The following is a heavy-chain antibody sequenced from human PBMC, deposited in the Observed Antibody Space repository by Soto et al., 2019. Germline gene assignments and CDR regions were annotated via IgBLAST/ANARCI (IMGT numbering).Heavy chain of an antibody. J-gene: IGHJ4*02. CDR2: IQKRGVT. CDR3: ARDPAGDYGH. V-gene: IGHV4-59*02. D-gene: IGHD4-17*01. Sequence: SESLSLTCNVSGGSVSGYYWSWIRQAPGKGLEWLGYIQKRGVTNYNPSLKSRVPMSVDTYKNQSSLTLRSVHTAATAIYFWARDPAGDYGHWGRGTLVTV. CDR1: GGSVSGYY.